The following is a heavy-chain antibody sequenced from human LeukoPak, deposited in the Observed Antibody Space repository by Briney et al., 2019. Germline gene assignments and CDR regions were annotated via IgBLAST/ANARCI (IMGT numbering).Heavy chain of an antibody. Sequence: SGTLSLTCAASGGSISSSNWWSWVRQPPGKELEWIGEIYHSGSTNYNPSLKSRVTISVDKSKNQFSLKLSSVTAADTAVYYCAREDGELKRLDYWGQGTLVTVSS. J-gene: IGHJ4*02. CDR3: AREDGELKRLDY. D-gene: IGHD4-17*01. CDR1: GGSISSSNW. V-gene: IGHV4-4*02. CDR2: IYHSGST.